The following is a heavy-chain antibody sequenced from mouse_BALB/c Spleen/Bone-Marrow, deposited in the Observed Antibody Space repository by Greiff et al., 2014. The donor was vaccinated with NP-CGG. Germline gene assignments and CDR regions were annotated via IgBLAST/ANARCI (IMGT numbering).Heavy chain of an antibody. CDR1: GYTFTTYT. D-gene: IGHD1-1*01. J-gene: IGHJ1*03. Sequence: QVQLQQSGAELARPGASVKMSCKASGYTFTTYTIHWVKQRPGQGLEWIGYINPSRGYANYNQNFKDKATLTADKSSSTAYMQLSSLTSEDSAVYYCTRITTLVRYFDVWGTGTTVTVSS. CDR3: TRITTLVRYFDV. V-gene: IGHV1-4*01. CDR2: INPSRGYA.